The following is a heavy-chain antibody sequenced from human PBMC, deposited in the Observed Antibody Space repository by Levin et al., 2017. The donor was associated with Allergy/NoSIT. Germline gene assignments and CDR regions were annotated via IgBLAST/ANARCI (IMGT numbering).Heavy chain of an antibody. J-gene: IGHJ6*02. V-gene: IGHV3-53*01. D-gene: IGHD2/OR15-2a*01. Sequence: PGGSLRLSCAASGFTVSSNYMSWVRQAPGKGLEWVSVIYSGGSTYYADSVKGRFTISRDNSKNTLYLQMNSLRAEDTAVYYCARSTWAGFMDVWGQGTTVTVSS. CDR3: ARSTWAGFMDV. CDR2: IYSGGST. CDR1: GFTVSSNY.